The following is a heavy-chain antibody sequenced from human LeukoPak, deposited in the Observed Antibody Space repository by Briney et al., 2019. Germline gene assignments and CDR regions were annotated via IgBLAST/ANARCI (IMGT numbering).Heavy chain of an antibody. J-gene: IGHJ4*02. CDR1: GFTFSSYG. CDR3: AKDRGSSGWYEGNYYFDY. D-gene: IGHD6-19*01. V-gene: IGHV3-30*18. CDR2: ISYDGSNK. Sequence: GRSLRLSCAASGFTFSSYGMHWVRQAPGKGLEWMAVISYDGSNKYYADSVKGRFTISRDNSKNTLYLQMNSLRAEDTAVYYCAKDRGSSGWYEGNYYFDYWGQGTLVTVSS.